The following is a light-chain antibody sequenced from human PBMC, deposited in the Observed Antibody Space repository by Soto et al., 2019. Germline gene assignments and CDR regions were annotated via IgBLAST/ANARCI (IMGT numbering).Light chain of an antibody. V-gene: IGKV3-20*01. J-gene: IGKJ1*01. CDR3: QQYGSSRWT. CDR1: QSVSSNY. Sequence: EIVLTQSPGTLSLSPGERATLSCRASQSVSSNYLAWYQQKPGQAPRLLVYGASSRATGIPDRFSGVGSGTDFTLTISRLEPEDFAVYYCQQYGSSRWTFGQGTKVEIK. CDR2: GAS.